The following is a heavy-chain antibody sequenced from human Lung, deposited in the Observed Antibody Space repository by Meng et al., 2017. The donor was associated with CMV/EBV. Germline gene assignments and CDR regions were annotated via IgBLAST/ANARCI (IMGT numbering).Heavy chain of an antibody. J-gene: IGHJ6*02. CDR2: ISTSSSTI. D-gene: IGHD3-3*01. CDR3: AGGVPAAIGYYDFWSGYLYGMDV. CDR1: GFTFSTYT. Sequence: SCAASGFTFSTYTMNWVRQAPGKGLEWVSDISTSSSTIYYADSVKGRFTISRDNAKNSLYLQMNSLRAEDTAVYYCAGGVPAAIGYYDFWSGYLYGMDVXGQGXTVIVSS. V-gene: IGHV3-48*04.